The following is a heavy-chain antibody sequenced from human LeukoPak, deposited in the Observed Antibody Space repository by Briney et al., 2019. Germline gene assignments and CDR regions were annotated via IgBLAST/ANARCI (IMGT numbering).Heavy chain of an antibody. D-gene: IGHD2-2*01. CDR2: IYHTWTT. J-gene: IGHJ6*03. CDR3: ASPAAMSYYYMDV. V-gene: IGHV4-38-2*02. CDR1: GYSISSGYY. Sequence: SETLSLTCSVSGYSISSGYYWGWIRQAPGQGLEWGGTIYHTWTTYYNPFLKSRVTISVHTSTNQFSLRLNSVTSADTAVYYCASPAAMSYYYMDVWGKGTTVTVSS.